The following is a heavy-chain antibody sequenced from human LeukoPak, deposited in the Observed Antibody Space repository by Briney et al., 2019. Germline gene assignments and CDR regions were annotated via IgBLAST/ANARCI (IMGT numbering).Heavy chain of an antibody. CDR1: GFTFSSYA. D-gene: IGHD3-10*01. V-gene: IGHV3-30-3*01. CDR2: ISYDGSNK. Sequence: AGGSLRLSCAASGFTFSSYAMHWVRQAPGKGLEWVAVISYDGSNKYYADSVKGRFTISRDNSKNTLYLQMNSLRAEDTAVYYCARAAKLWFGEFPPFFDYWGQGTLVTVSS. CDR3: ARAAKLWFGEFPPFFDY. J-gene: IGHJ4*02.